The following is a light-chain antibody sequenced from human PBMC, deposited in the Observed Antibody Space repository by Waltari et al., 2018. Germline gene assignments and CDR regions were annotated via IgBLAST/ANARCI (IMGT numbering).Light chain of an antibody. CDR3: QQYYIAPWT. Sequence: DVVMSQSPDSLAVSRGERATINCKSTKSVSNSPDKKNYLAWFQQKPGQPPNLLIYCASTRESGVPDRFTGSESATDFTLTINSLQAEDVAVYYCQQYYIAPWTFGQGSKVEIK. V-gene: IGKV4-1*01. J-gene: IGKJ1*01. CDR2: CAS. CDR1: KSVSNSPDKKNY.